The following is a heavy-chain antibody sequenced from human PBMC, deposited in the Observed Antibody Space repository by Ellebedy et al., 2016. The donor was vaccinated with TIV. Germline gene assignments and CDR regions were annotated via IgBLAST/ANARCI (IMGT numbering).Heavy chain of an antibody. CDR3: AKDRDDDGDYVFDS. CDR2: ISRSGDST. Sequence: GGSLRLXXTASGFTFSSYVMSWVRQAPGKGLKWVSGISRSGDSTYYADSVKGRFTISRDNPKNMLYLQMNSLRAEDTAVYYCAKDRDDDGDYVFDSWGQGILVTVSS. D-gene: IGHD4-17*01. J-gene: IGHJ4*02. CDR1: GFTFSSYV. V-gene: IGHV3-23*01.